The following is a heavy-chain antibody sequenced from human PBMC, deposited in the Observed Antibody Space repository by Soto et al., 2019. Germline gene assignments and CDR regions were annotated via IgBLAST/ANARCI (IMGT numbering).Heavy chain of an antibody. J-gene: IGHJ4*02. Sequence: GGPLRLSCAACGFTFRSYSMHCVRQAKGKGLEWVSSISSSSSYIYYADSVKGRFTISRDNAKNSLYLQMNSLRAEDTAVYYCASFYVTDRTADENGTFDCWGQGTVVTVSS. V-gene: IGHV3-21*01. CDR2: ISSSSSYI. CDR1: GFTFRSYS. D-gene: IGHD1-20*01. CDR3: ASFYVTDRTADENGTFDC.